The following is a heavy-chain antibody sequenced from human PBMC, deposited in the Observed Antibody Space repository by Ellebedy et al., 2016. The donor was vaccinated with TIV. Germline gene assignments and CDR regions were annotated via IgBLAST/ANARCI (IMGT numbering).Heavy chain of an antibody. Sequence: PGGSLRLSCVASGFSFSNYGMHWVRQAPGKGLEWVAFKRFDGRNEYNGDSVKGRFFISRDGPKNTLFLQMNRLRAEDTAIYYCTRETNPSPGAVTGTGFDCWGQGALVIVSS. J-gene: IGHJ4*02. CDR3: TRETNPSPGAVTGTGFDC. D-gene: IGHD1-1*01. CDR1: GFSFSNYG. CDR2: KRFDGRNE. V-gene: IGHV3-30*02.